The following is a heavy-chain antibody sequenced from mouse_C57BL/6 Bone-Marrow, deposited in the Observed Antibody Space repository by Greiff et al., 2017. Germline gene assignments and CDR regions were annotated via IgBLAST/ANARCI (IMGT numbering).Heavy chain of an antibody. CDR1: GFTFSSYA. J-gene: IGHJ4*01. CDR3: TRDDD. Sequence: EVQGVESGEGLVKPGGSLKLSCAASGFTFSSYAMSWVRQTPEKTLEWVAYFSSGGDYIYYADTVKGRFPFSSYNARNPLYLHMHSLQAEDTAIYCCTRDDDWGQGTSVTVSS. V-gene: IGHV5-9-1*02. CDR2: FSSGGDYI.